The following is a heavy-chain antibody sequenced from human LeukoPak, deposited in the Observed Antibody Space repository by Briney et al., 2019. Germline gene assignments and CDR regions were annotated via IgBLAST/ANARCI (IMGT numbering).Heavy chain of an antibody. D-gene: IGHD2-8*02. J-gene: IGHJ2*01. V-gene: IGHV3-11*04. Sequence: PGGSLRLSCAASGFTLRDYFRSWIRQPPGKGLEWIAYSSETGTAYSYAASVKGRFTISGDNAKKSLFLQMDSLRADDTALYYCVRGGERTGNSYFDLWGRGTLVTVSS. CDR2: SSETGTAY. CDR1: GFTLRDYF. CDR3: VRGGERTGNSYFDL.